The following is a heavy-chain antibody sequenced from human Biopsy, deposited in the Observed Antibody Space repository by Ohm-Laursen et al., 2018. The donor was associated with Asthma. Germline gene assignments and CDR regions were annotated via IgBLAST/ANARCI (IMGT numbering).Heavy chain of an antibody. CDR1: GYTFNSAG. J-gene: IGHJ6*02. Sequence: ASVKVSCKPSGYTFNSAGITWVRQAPGQGLEWMGWISVYNGNTKVAQKLQDRVTMITGTSTSTAYMELRSLRSDDTAVYFCARAVDYSHYYGIDVWGQGTTVTVS. V-gene: IGHV1-18*01. D-gene: IGHD3-10*01. CDR3: ARAVDYSHYYGIDV. CDR2: ISVYNGNT.